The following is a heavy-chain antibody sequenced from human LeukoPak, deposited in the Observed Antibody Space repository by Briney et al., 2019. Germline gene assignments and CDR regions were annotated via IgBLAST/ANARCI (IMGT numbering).Heavy chain of an antibody. CDR1: GYTFTSYG. Sequence: ASVKVSCKASGYTFTSYGISWVRQAPGQGLEWMGWISAYNGNTNYAQKLQGRVTMTTDTSTSTAYMELSSLRSEDTAVYYCASPLGYCSGGSCYSPSWDYYYYYMDVWGKGTTVTVSS. CDR3: ASPLGYCSGGSCYSPSWDYYYYYMDV. J-gene: IGHJ6*03. V-gene: IGHV1-18*01. D-gene: IGHD2-15*01. CDR2: ISAYNGNT.